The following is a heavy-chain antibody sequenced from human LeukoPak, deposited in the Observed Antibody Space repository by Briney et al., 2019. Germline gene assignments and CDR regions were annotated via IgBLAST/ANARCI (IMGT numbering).Heavy chain of an antibody. D-gene: IGHD2-2*01. Sequence: GGSLRLSCAASGFTFDDYGMSWVRQAPGKGLEWVSAISGSGGCTYYADSVKGRFTISRDNSKNTLYLQMNSLRAEDTAVYYCAKKDCSSTSCPKFIDYWGQGTLVTVSS. CDR1: GFTFDDYG. CDR2: ISGSGGCT. CDR3: AKKDCSSTSCPKFIDY. V-gene: IGHV3-23*01. J-gene: IGHJ4*02.